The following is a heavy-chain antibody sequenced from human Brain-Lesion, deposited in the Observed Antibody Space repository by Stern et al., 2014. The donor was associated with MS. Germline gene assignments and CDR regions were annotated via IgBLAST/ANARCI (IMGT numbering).Heavy chain of an antibody. D-gene: IGHD2-2*01. J-gene: IGHJ4*02. Sequence: QVQLGQSGGGVKKPGASVKGACKASGYTFSSYDITWVRQASGHGLEWMGWMNPYSGTTGYAQKFKGRVAMTRDPSISIVYMELTSLTSDDTAVYFCARAVRNQLLSEYWGQGTLVTVSS. CDR3: ARAVRNQLLSEY. CDR2: MNPYSGTT. V-gene: IGHV1-8*01. CDR1: GYTFSSYD.